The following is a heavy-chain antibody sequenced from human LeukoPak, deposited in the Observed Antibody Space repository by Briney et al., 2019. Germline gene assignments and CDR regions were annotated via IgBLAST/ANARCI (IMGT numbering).Heavy chain of an antibody. J-gene: IGHJ4*02. CDR3: ARHNYDYVWGSYRYNGIDY. V-gene: IGHV1-8*01. CDR2: MNPNSGNT. CDR1: GYTFTSYD. Sequence: ASVKVSCKASGYTFTSYDINWVRQATGQGREWMGWMNPNSGNTGYAQKFQGRVTMTRNTSISTAYMELSSLRSEDTAVYYCARHNYDYVWGSYRYNGIDYWGQGTLVTVSS. D-gene: IGHD3-16*02.